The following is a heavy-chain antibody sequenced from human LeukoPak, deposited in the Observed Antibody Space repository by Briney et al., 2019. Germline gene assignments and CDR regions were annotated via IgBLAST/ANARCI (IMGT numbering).Heavy chain of an antibody. CDR2: INPNSGGT. J-gene: IGHJ4*02. CDR1: GYTFTSYG. CDR3: ARPGAAAYYDSSGYYYD. D-gene: IGHD3-22*01. Sequence: ASVKVSCKASGYTFTSYGISWVRQAPGQGLEWMGWINPNSGGTNYAQKFQGRVTMTRDTSISTAYMELSRLRSDDTAVYYCARPGAAAYYDSSGYYYDWGQGTLVTVSS. V-gene: IGHV1-2*02.